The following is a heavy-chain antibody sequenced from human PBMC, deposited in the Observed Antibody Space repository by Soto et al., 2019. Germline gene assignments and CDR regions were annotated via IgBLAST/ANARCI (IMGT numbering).Heavy chain of an antibody. CDR3: ARAMVVTQNWFDP. D-gene: IGHD2-21*02. V-gene: IGHV4-30-4*01. CDR2: IYYSGST. Sequence: PSGTLSLTCTVSGGSISSGVYYWSWIRQPPGKGLEWIGYIYYSGSTYYNPSLKSRVTISVDTSKNQFSLKLSSVTAADTAVYYCARAMVVTQNWFDPWGQGTLVTVSS. CDR1: GGSISSGVYY. J-gene: IGHJ5*02.